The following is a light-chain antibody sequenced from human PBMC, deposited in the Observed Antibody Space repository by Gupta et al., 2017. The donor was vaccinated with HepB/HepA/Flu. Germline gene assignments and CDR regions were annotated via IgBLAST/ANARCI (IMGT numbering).Light chain of an antibody. CDR3: QQSDTTPCS. J-gene: IGKJ2*03. CDR1: QSISNY. CDR2: AAS. V-gene: IGKV1-39*01. Sequence: GDRVTITCRANQSISNYLNWYQQKLGKAPKVLIFAASRLQSGVPSRFSGSGSGTDFTLTISSLQAEDFATYYCQQSDTTPCSFGPGTKVE.